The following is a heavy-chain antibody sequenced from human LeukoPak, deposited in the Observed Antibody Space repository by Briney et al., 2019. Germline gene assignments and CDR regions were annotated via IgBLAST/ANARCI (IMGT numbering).Heavy chain of an antibody. CDR3: ARGDGSGSYLDY. D-gene: IGHD3-10*01. Sequence: GGSLRLSCAASGFTFTYAWMSWVRQAPGKGLEWVSSISSSSSYIYYADSVKGRFTISRDNAKNSLYLQMNSLRAEDTAVYYCARGDGSGSYLDYWGQGTLVTVSS. V-gene: IGHV3-21*01. J-gene: IGHJ4*02. CDR1: GFTFTYAW. CDR2: ISSSSSYI.